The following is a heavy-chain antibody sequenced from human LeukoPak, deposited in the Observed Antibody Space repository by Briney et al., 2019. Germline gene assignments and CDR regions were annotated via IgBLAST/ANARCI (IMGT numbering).Heavy chain of an antibody. Sequence: SGESLKISCKGTGYSFTSYWIGWVRQMPGKGLEWMGIIYPGDSDTRYSPSFQGQVTISADKSISTAYLQWSSLKASDTAMYYCARREPGDYGSYYFDYWGQGTLVTVSS. V-gene: IGHV5-51*01. CDR3: ARREPGDYGSYYFDY. J-gene: IGHJ4*02. CDR1: GYSFTSYW. CDR2: IYPGDSDT. D-gene: IGHD4-17*01.